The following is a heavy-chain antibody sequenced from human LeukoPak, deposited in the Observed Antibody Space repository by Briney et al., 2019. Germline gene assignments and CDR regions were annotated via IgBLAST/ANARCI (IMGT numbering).Heavy chain of an antibody. V-gene: IGHV3-23*01. J-gene: IGHJ6*02. CDR3: ANSPRLLRPSPDV. CDR1: GFTFSSYA. CDR2: ISGSGGST. Sequence: GGSLRLSCAASGFTFSSYAMGWVRRAPGKGLEWVSAISGSGGSTYYADSVKGRFTISRDNSKNTLYLQMNSLRAEDTAVYYCANSPRLLRPSPDVWGQGTTVTVSS.